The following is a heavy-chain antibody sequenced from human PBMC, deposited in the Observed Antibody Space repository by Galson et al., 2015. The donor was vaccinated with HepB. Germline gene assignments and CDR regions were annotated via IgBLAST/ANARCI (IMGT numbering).Heavy chain of an antibody. D-gene: IGHD3-10*01. J-gene: IGHJ4*02. CDR3: AKDLRGVGTLDY. Sequence: SLRLSCAASGFAFSSYAMHWVRQAPDKGLVWVAVVSSDGSNKYYPDSVKGRFTISRDNSKNTLYLQMNSLRPEDTAVYYCAKDLRGVGTLDYWGQGTLVSVSS. CDR1: GFAFSSYA. V-gene: IGHV3-30*18. CDR2: VSSDGSNK.